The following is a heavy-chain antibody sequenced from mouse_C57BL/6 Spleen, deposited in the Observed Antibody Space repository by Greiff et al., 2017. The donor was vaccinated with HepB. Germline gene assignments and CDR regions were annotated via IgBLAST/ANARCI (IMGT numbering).Heavy chain of an antibody. CDR3: ARYYYGKGWYFDV. J-gene: IGHJ1*03. CDR1: GFTFSDYG. CDR2: ISSGSSTI. V-gene: IGHV5-17*01. D-gene: IGHD1-1*01. Sequence: EVHLVESGGGLVKPGGSPKLSCAASGFTFSDYGMHWVRQAPEKGLEWVAYISSGSSTIYYADTVKGRFTISRDNAKNTLFLQMTSLRSEDTAMYYCARYYYGKGWYFDVWGTGTTVTVSS.